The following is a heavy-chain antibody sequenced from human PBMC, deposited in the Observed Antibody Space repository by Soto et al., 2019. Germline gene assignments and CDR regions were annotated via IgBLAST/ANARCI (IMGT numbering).Heavy chain of an antibody. CDR3: ARYSGSYWHYLDF. CDR2: IYPGDSDT. J-gene: IGHJ4*02. V-gene: IGHV5-51*01. CDR1: GYSFASHW. D-gene: IGHD1-26*01. Sequence: LKISCKGSGYSFASHWVAWVRQMPEKGLEWIGTIYPGDSDTRYSSAFRGHVTISADTSVSTAYLQWRSLEATDSAIYYCARYSGSYWHYLDFWGQGTLVTVSS.